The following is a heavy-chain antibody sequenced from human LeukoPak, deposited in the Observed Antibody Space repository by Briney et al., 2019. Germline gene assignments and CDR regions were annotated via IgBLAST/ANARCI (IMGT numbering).Heavy chain of an antibody. D-gene: IGHD2-2*01. J-gene: IGHJ5*02. CDR1: GYTFTSYD. CDR3: ARAVPQYQLLLSWFDP. V-gene: IGHV1-8*01. CDR2: MNPNSGNT. Sequence: ASVKVSCKASGYTFTSYDINWVRQATGQGLEWMGWMNPNSGNTGYAQKFQGRVTMTRDTSTSTVYMELSSLRSEDTAVYYCARAVPQYQLLLSWFDPWGQGTLVTVSS.